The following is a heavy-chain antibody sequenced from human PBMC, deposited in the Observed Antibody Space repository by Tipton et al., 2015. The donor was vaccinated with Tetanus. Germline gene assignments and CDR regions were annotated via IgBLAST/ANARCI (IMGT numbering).Heavy chain of an antibody. V-gene: IGHV4-61*02. CDR2: VYNSGSA. CDR3: ASVDYATSTDGFDI. CDR1: GGSISSSSYY. J-gene: IGHJ3*02. D-gene: IGHD2-2*01. Sequence: TLSLTCTVSGGSISSSSYYWTWIRQPAGKGLEWIGRVYNSGSANYSPSLKSRVTMSVDTSKDQFSLKMNSVTAADTAVYYCASVDYATSTDGFDIWSQGTAVTVSS.